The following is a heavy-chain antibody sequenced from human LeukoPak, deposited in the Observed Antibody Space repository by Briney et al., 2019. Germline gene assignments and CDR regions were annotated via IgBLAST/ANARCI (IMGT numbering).Heavy chain of an antibody. Sequence: GGSLRLSCAASGFTFSSYGMHWVRQAPGKGLEWVAVISYDGSNKYYADSVKGRFTISRDNSKNTLYLQMNSLRAEDTAVYYRTRDSGYNAFDIWGQGTMVTVSS. J-gene: IGHJ3*02. D-gene: IGHD5-12*01. CDR2: ISYDGSNK. CDR1: GFTFSSYG. CDR3: TRDSGYNAFDI. V-gene: IGHV3-30*03.